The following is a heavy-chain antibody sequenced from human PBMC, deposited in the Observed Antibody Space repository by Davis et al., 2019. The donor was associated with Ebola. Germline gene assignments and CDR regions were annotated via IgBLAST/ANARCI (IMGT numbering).Heavy chain of an antibody. CDR1: GFTFSDYY. CDR2: VGITDKT. J-gene: IGHJ6*02. D-gene: IGHD6-6*01. Sequence: GESLKISCAASGFTFSDYYMSWIRQAPGKGLEWVSSVGITDKTYYTESVKGRFTISRDNSKNTLYLQMNSLRAEDTAVYYCARDSGPFEYHHGMDVWGQGTTVTVSS. V-gene: IGHV3-66*01. CDR3: ARDSGPFEYHHGMDV.